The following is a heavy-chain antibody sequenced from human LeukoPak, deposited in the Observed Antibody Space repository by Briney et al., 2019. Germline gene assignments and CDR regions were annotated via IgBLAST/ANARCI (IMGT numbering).Heavy chain of an antibody. CDR2: LSGSGDRT. J-gene: IGHJ4*02. CDR1: GFTFNTYG. D-gene: IGHD6-19*01. Sequence: PGGSLRLSCAASGFTFNTYGMSWVRQAPGKGLEWLSALSGSGDRTYYADSVKGRFTISRDNAKNSLYLQMSSLRAEDTAVYYCARDRGPGGWLGFDYWGQGTLVTVSS. CDR3: ARDRGPGGWLGFDY. V-gene: IGHV3-23*01.